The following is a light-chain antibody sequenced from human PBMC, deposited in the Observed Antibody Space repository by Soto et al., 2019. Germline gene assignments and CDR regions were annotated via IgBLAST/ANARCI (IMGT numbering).Light chain of an antibody. CDR2: EVS. V-gene: IGLV2-8*01. J-gene: IGLJ1*01. CDR1: SSDVGGYNY. CDR3: SSYAGSNNLYV. Sequence: QSALTKPPSAKGSPGESVTISCTGTSSDVGGYNYVSWYQQHPGKAPKLMIYEVSKRPSGVPDRFSGSKSGNTASLTVSGLQAEDEADYYCSSYAGSNNLYVFGTGTKVTVL.